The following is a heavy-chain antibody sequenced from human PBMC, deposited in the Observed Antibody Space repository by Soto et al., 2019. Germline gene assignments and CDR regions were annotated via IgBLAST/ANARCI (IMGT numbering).Heavy chain of an antibody. CDR1: GRSFTRYW. CDR3: ARPPATATDAFDI. D-gene: IGHD6-25*01. CDR2: IYPGDSDT. J-gene: IGHJ3*02. Sequence: PGECLTSDCTGSGRSFTRYWIGWVRQMPGKGLEWMGIIYPGDSDTRYSPSFQGQVTISADKSISIAYLQWSSLKASDTAMYYCARPPATATDAFDIWGQGTMVTVSS. V-gene: IGHV5-51*01.